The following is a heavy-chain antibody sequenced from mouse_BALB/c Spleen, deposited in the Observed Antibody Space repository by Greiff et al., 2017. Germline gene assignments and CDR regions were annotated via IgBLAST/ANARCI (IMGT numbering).Heavy chain of an antibody. D-gene: IGHD1-2*01. CDR1: GYTFTSYW. CDR3: ARRLLRLYWYFDV. J-gene: IGHJ1*01. Sequence: VQLQQPGAELVKPGASVKISCKASGYTFTSYWMNWVKQRPGQGLEWIGEIDPSDSYTNNNQKFKDKATLTVDKSSSTAYMQLSSLTSEDSAVYYCARRLLRLYWYFDVWGAGTTVTVSS. CDR2: IDPSDSYT. V-gene: IGHV1S126*01.